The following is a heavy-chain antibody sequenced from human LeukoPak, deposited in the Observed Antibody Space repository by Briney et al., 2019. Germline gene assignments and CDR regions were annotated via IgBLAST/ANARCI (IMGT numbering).Heavy chain of an antibody. Sequence: PGGSLRLSCAASGFTFSSYWMNWARQAPGKGMEWVASINHNGNVNYYVDPVMGRFTISRDNAKNSLYLQMSNLRAEDTAVYFCARGGGLDVWGQGATVTVSS. CDR1: GFTFSSYW. CDR3: ARGGGLDV. J-gene: IGHJ6*02. V-gene: IGHV3-7*03. CDR2: INHNGNVN. D-gene: IGHD3-16*01.